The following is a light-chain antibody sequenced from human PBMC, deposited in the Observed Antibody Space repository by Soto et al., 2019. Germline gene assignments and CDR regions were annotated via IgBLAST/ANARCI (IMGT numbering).Light chain of an antibody. V-gene: IGKV3-11*01. CDR2: DAS. Sequence: EVVLTQSPATLSLSPGDRATLSCRASQSVNNFLAWYQQKPGQTPRLLIYDASKRATGIPGRFSGSGSGTDFTLTISSLEPEEFAVYYCQQRSNWPPALSFGGGTKVEI. CDR1: QSVNNF. J-gene: IGKJ4*01. CDR3: QQRSNWPPALS.